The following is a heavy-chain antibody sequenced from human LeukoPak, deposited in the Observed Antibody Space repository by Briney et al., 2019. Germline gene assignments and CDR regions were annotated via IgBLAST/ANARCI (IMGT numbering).Heavy chain of an antibody. CDR1: GGSISSSSYY. V-gene: IGHV4-39*01. CDR2: IYYSGST. CDR3: ARLGVGAFDI. J-gene: IGHJ3*02. D-gene: IGHD2-15*01. Sequence: SETLSLTCTVSGGSISSSSYYWGWVRQPPGKGLEWIGSIYYSGSTYYNPSLKSRVTISVDTSKNQFSLKLSSVTAADTAVYYCARLGVGAFDIWGQGTMVTVSS.